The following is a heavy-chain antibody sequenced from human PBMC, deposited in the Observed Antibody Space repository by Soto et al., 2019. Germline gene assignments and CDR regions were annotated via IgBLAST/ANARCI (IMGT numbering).Heavy chain of an antibody. CDR3: TRDTVGVWGNFEY. Sequence: EVQLVESGGGLVQPGGSLKLSCATSGFTFIGSAMHWVRQASGKGLEWIGRVRSKANNYATAYAVSLKCRFIISRDESKNTAYLHLDSLKTDDTAVYYCTRDTVGVWGNFEYWGPGTPVTVSS. V-gene: IGHV3-73*01. CDR2: VRSKANNYAT. CDR1: GFTFIGSA. D-gene: IGHD4-17*01. J-gene: IGHJ4*02.